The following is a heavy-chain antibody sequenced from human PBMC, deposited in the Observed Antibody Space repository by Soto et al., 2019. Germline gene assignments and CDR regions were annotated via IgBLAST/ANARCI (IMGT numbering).Heavy chain of an antibody. CDR3: VKGGWLDF. D-gene: IGHD3-16*01. V-gene: IGHV3-23*01. Sequence: EVQLLESGGGLVQPGGSLRLSCAASGFTFNTFEMSWVRQAPGRGLEWVSFISTDSSRAYYADAVKGRFTISRGNCKGTLYLQMNSLTAEETAVYACVKGGWLDFWGQGTLVTVSS. CDR2: ISTDSSRA. CDR1: GFTFNTFE. J-gene: IGHJ5*01.